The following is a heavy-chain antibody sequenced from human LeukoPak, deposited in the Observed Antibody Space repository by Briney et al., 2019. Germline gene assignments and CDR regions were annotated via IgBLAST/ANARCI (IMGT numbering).Heavy chain of an antibody. CDR2: ISSSSGII. CDR1: GFTFSNYN. J-gene: IGHJ4*02. CDR3: ARSLILTGYCLDY. Sequence: GGSLRLSYAASGFTFSNYNMNWVRQAPGKGLEWVSYISSSSGIIYYADSVKGRFTISRDNAKNSLSLQMNSLRAEDTAVYYCARSLILTGYCLDYWGQGTLVTVSS. V-gene: IGHV3-48*01. D-gene: IGHD3-9*01.